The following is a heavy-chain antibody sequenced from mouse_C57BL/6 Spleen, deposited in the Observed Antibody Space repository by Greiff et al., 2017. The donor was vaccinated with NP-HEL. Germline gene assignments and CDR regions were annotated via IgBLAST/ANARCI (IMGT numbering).Heavy chain of an antibody. V-gene: IGHV1-69*01. D-gene: IGHD1-1*01. Sequence: QVQLKQPGAELVMPGASVKLSCKASGYTFTSYWMHWVKQRPGQGLEWIGEIDPSDSYTNYNQKFKGKSTLTVDKSSSTAYMQLSSLTSEDSAVYYCARRDYGSSWFDYWGQGTTLTVSS. CDR1: GYTFTSYW. CDR2: IDPSDSYT. CDR3: ARRDYGSSWFDY. J-gene: IGHJ2*01.